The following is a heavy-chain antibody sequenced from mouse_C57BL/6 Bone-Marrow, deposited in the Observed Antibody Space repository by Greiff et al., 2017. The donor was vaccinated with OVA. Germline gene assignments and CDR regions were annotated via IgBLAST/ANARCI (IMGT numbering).Heavy chain of an antibody. CDR2: INPSSGYT. CDR1: GYTFTSYT. Sequence: QVQLQQSGAELARPGASVKMSCKASGYTFTSYTMHWVKPRPGQGLEWIGYINPSSGYTTYNQKFKDKATLTADKSSSTAYMQLSSLTSEDSAVYYCARGRAQATWFAYWGQGTLVTVSA. D-gene: IGHD3-2*02. V-gene: IGHV1-4*01. CDR3: ARGRAQATWFAY. J-gene: IGHJ3*01.